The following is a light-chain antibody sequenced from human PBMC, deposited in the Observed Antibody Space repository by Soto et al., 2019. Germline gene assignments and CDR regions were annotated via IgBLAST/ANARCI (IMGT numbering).Light chain of an antibody. J-gene: IGLJ3*02. CDR1: SSDVGSYNL. CDR2: EGS. V-gene: IGLV2-23*01. CDR3: CSYAGSSTWV. Sequence: QSALTQPASVSGSPGQXXTISCTGTSSDVGSYNLVSWYQQHPGKAPKLMIYEGSKRPSGVSNRFSGSKSGNTASLTISGLQAEDEADYYCCSYAGSSTWVFGGGTKLTVL.